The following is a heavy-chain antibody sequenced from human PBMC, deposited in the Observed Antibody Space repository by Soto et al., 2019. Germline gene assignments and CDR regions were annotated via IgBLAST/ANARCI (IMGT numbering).Heavy chain of an antibody. D-gene: IGHD6-13*01. CDR2: INPNSGGT. V-gene: IGHV1-2*04. J-gene: IGHJ4*02. CDR1: GYTFTGYY. CDR3: ARDIAAGSNFDY. Sequence: GXSVKVSCKASGYTFTGYYMHWVRQAPVQGLEWMGWINPNSGGTNYAQKFQGWVTMTRDTSISTAYMELSRLRSDDTAVYYCARDIAAGSNFDYWGQGTLVTVSS.